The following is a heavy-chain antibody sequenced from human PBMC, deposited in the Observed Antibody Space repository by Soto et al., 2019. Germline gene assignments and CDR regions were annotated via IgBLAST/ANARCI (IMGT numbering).Heavy chain of an antibody. D-gene: IGHD4-17*01. CDR2: ISGSGDST. V-gene: IGHV3-23*01. J-gene: IGHJ3*02. CDR3: AHPRGYGVFDAYDI. Sequence: GGSLRLSCASSGFTFSTYAMSWVRQAPGKGLEWVSAISGSGDSTYSADSVRGRFTISRDNSINTLYLQMNNLGNEDTAVYYCAHPRGYGVFDAYDIWGQGTMVTVSS. CDR1: GFTFSTYA.